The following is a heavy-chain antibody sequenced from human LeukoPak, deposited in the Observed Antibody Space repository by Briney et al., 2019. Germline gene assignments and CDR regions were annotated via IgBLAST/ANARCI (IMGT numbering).Heavy chain of an antibody. CDR2: ISGSGGST. CDR1: GFTFSSYA. D-gene: IGHD6-19*01. CDR3: AKDSLSSGWYGGWFDP. V-gene: IGHV3-23*01. Sequence: GGSLRLSCAASGFTFSSYAMSWVRQAPGKGLEWVSAISGSGGSTYYADSVKARFTISRDNSKNTLYLQMNSLRAEDTAVYYCAKDSLSSGWYGGWFDPWGQGTLVTVSS. J-gene: IGHJ5*02.